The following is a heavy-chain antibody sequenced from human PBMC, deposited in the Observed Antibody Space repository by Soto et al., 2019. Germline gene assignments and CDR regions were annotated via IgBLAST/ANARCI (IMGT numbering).Heavy chain of an antibody. V-gene: IGHV1-69*13. Sequence: VASVKVSCKASGGTFSSYAISWVRQAPGQGLEWMGGIIPIFGTANYAQKFQGRVTITADESTSTAYMELSSLRSEDTAVYYCARYRGITGFYYFDYWGQGTLVTVSS. CDR1: GGTFSSYA. J-gene: IGHJ4*02. D-gene: IGHD1-20*01. CDR2: IIPIFGTA. CDR3: ARYRGITGFYYFDY.